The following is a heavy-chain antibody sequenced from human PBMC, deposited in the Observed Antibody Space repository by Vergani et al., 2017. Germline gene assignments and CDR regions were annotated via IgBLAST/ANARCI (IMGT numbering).Heavy chain of an antibody. CDR1: GFTFSSYG. Sequence: QVQLVESGGGVVQPGGSLRLSCAASGFTFSSYGMHWVRQAPGKGLEWVAFIRYDGSNKYYADSVKGRFTISRDNSKNTLYLQMNSLRAEDTAVYYCARAYCGGDCYSYYFDYWGQGTLVTVSS. V-gene: IGHV3-30*02. D-gene: IGHD2-21*02. CDR3: ARAYCGGDCYSYYFDY. CDR2: IRYDGSNK. J-gene: IGHJ4*02.